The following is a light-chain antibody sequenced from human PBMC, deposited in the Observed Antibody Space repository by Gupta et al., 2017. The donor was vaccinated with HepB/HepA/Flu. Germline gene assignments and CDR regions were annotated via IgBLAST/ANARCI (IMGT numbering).Light chain of an antibody. CDR1: QSISNW. CDR2: KAS. Sequence: DIQMTQSPSTLSASVGDRVTITCRASQSISNWLAWYQHKPGKAPKLLISKASSLESGVPSRFSGSGSETEFTLTISSLQPDDFATYYCQHYDFFPLTFDGGTKVEIK. CDR3: QHYDFFPLT. J-gene: IGKJ4*01. V-gene: IGKV1-5*03.